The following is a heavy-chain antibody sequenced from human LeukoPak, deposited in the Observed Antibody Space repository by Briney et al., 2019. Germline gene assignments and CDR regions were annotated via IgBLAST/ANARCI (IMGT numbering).Heavy chain of an antibody. CDR3: TTEQFDCSSTSSYYYYGMDV. D-gene: IGHD2-2*01. J-gene: IGHJ6*01. V-gene: IGHV3-15*01. CDR1: GFTFSNAW. CDR2: IKSKTDGGTT. Sequence: GGSLRLSCEASGFTFSNAWMSWVRQAPGKGLEWVGRIKSKTDGGTTDYAATVKGRFTISRDDSKNTLYLQMNSLKTEDTAVYYCTTEQFDCSSTSSYYYYGMDVWGKGTTVTVSS.